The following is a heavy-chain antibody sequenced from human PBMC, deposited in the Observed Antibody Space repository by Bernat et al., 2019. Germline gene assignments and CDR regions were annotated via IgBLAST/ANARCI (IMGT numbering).Heavy chain of an antibody. CDR1: GYTFTSYG. V-gene: IGHV1-18*01. D-gene: IGHD3-16*01. J-gene: IGHJ4*02. Sequence: QVQLVQSGAEVKKPGASVKVSCKASGYTFTSYGISWVRQAPGQGLEWMGWISAYNGNTNYAQKLQGRVTMTTATATSTAYMELRSLRSDDTAVYYCARDRALGWGPYYFDYWGQGTLVTVSS. CDR3: ARDRALGWGPYYFDY. CDR2: ISAYNGNT.